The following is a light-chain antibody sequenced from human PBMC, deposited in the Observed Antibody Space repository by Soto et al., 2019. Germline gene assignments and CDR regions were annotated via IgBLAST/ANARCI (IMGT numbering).Light chain of an antibody. V-gene: IGLV2-14*01. CDR1: SSDVGGYNY. J-gene: IGLJ1*01. CDR3: SSYSTTSFFV. CDR2: DVN. Sequence: QSVLTQTASVSGSPGHSITISCTGTSSDVGGYNYVSWYQQSPGKAPQLMIFDVNDRPSGVSYRFSGSKSGNTASLTISGLQAEDEAHYYCSSYSTTSFFVFGTGTKVT.